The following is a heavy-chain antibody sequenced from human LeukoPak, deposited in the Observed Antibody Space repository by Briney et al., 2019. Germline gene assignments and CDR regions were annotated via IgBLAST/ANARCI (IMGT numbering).Heavy chain of an antibody. J-gene: IGHJ4*02. V-gene: IGHV1-46*01. Sequence: ASVKVSCKVSGYTLTELSVHWVRQAPGQGLDWLGLIIPSSGSTRYTQTLQGRVAMTRDLASTTVYMELSSLRSDDTAIYYCARGTTLTAPDYWGQGTQVTVSS. CDR1: GYTLTELS. D-gene: IGHD1-1*01. CDR2: IIPSSGST. CDR3: ARGTTLTAPDY.